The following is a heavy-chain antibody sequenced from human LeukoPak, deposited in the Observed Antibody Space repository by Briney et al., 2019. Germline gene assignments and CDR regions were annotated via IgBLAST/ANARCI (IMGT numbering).Heavy chain of an antibody. Sequence: ASVKVSCKAYGYMFTGYYIHWVRQAPGQGLEWMGWIIPNSGGTNYAQKFQGRVTMTRDKSISTAYLQWSSLKASDTAMYYCARHQYYYYMDVWGKGTTVTVSS. J-gene: IGHJ6*03. CDR2: IIPNSGGT. CDR3: ARHQYYYYMDV. V-gene: IGHV1-2*02. CDR1: GYMFTGYY.